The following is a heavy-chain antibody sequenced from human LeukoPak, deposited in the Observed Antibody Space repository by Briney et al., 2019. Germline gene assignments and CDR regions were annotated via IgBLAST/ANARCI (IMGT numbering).Heavy chain of an antibody. CDR3: ARQRWVAARSLYMDV. V-gene: IGHV4-39*01. J-gene: IGHJ6*03. Sequence: ASETLSLTCTVSGGSISSSSYYWGWLRQPPGKGLEWIGSIYYSGSTYYNPSLKSRVTISVDTSKNQFSLKLSSVTAADTAVYYCARQRWVAARSLYMDVWGKGTTVTVSS. CDR1: GGSISSSSYY. D-gene: IGHD6-6*01. CDR2: IYYSGST.